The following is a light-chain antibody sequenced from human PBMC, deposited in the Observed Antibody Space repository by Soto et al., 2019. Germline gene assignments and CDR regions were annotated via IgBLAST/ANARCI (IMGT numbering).Light chain of an antibody. J-gene: IGLJ2*01. Sequence: QCALTQPASVSGSPGQSITISCTGTSSDVGGYNYVSWYQQHPGKAPKLMIYDVSNRPSGVSNRFSGSKSGNTASLTISGLQAGDEADYYCSSYTTSGSLVFGGGTQLTVL. V-gene: IGLV2-14*01. CDR2: DVS. CDR3: SSYTTSGSLV. CDR1: SSDVGGYNY.